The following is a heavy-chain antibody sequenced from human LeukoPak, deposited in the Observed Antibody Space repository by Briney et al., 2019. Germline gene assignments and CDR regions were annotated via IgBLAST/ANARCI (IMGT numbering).Heavy chain of an antibody. Sequence: GASVKVSCKASGYTFTSYDINWVRQATGQGLEWMGWMNPNSGNTGYAQKFQGRVTITADKSTSTAYMELSSLRSEDTAVYYCAIRYSYGYGDAFDIWGQGTMVTVSS. D-gene: IGHD5-18*01. J-gene: IGHJ3*02. CDR1: GYTFTSYD. CDR2: MNPNSGNT. V-gene: IGHV1-8*01. CDR3: AIRYSYGYGDAFDI.